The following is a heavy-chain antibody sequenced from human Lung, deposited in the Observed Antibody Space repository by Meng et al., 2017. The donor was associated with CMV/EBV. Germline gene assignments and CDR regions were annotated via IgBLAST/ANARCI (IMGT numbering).Heavy chain of an antibody. J-gene: IGHJ3*02. CDR2: VNPNSGVT. CDR3: ARHFPSGLDGFDI. CDR1: AYTFIGYN. D-gene: IGHD3-3*02. Sequence: SVXVSXXASAYTFIGYNMHWVRQAPGQGLEWVGWVNPNSGVTGYAQKFLGRVTMTSDTSITTAYMELTRLTYDDTAVYYCARHFPSGLDGFDIWGQGTVVTVSS. V-gene: IGHV1-2*02.